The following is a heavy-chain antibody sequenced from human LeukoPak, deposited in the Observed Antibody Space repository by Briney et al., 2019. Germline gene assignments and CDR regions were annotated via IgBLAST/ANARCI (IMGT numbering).Heavy chain of an antibody. CDR2: INHSGST. V-gene: IGHV4-34*01. Sequence: SETLSLTCAVYGGSFSGYYWSWIRQPPGKGLEWIGEINHSGSTNYNPSLKSRVIISVDTSKNQFSLKLSSVTAADTAVYYCARRIGFWSGYCDYWGQGTLVTVSS. CDR1: GGSFSGYY. J-gene: IGHJ4*02. CDR3: ARRIGFWSGYCDY. D-gene: IGHD3-3*01.